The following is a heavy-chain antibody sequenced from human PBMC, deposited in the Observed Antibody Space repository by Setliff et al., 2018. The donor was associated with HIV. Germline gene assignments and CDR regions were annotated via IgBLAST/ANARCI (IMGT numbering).Heavy chain of an antibody. CDR3: ARSHGNYGDSYFDY. CDR2: IYYDGST. Sequence: PSETLSLTCAVYGGSFSGHYWSWFRQPPGKGLEWIGTIYYDGSTNYSPSLKSRVTISVDTSKNQFSLKLSSVTAADTAVYYCARSHGNYGDSYFDYWGQGTLVTVSS. CDR1: GGSFSGHY. J-gene: IGHJ4*02. D-gene: IGHD4-17*01. V-gene: IGHV4-34*01.